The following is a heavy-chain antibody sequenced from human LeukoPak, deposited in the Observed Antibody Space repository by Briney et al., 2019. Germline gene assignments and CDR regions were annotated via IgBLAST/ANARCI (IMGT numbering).Heavy chain of an antibody. J-gene: IGHJ4*02. CDR1: GFTFSSYG. V-gene: IGHV3-30*03. D-gene: IGHD6-13*01. CDR3: ARGYSSSWLGYFDY. Sequence: HPGGSLRLSCAASGFTFSSYGIHWVRQAPGKGLEWVAVVSSDGSIKHYADSVKGRFTISRDTSKNTVYLQMNSLGAEDTAFYYCARGYSSSWLGYFDYWGQGTLVTVSS. CDR2: VSSDGSIK.